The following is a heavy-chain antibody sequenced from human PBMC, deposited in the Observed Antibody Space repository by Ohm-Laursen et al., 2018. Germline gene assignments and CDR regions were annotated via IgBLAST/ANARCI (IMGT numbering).Heavy chain of an antibody. V-gene: IGHV3-74*01. J-gene: IGHJ6*02. Sequence: SLRLSCAATGFTFSSYWMHWVRQAPGKGLVWVSRINSDGSSTSYADSVKGRFTISRDKFKNTLDLQMHGLRVEDTAVYYCARDEEYRDFYYYGMDVWGQGTTVIVSS. CDR2: INSDGSST. CDR3: ARDEEYRDFYYYGMDV. CDR1: GFTFSSYW. D-gene: IGHD5-18*01.